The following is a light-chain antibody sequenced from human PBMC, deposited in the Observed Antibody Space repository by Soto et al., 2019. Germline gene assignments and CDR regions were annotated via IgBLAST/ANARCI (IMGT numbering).Light chain of an antibody. J-gene: IGKJ3*01. Sequence: IVLTQSPGTLSLSPGEGATLSCRASQSVSGSYLAWYQQRPGQAPRLVIYGASRRATGIPDRFSGSGSGTDFTLSISRLEPDDFAVYYCQQYGTSPTTFGPGTNVDIK. CDR2: GAS. CDR1: QSVSGSY. CDR3: QQYGTSPTT. V-gene: IGKV3-20*01.